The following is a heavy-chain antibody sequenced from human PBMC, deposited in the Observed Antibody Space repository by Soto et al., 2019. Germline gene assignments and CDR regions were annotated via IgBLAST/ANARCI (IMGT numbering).Heavy chain of an antibody. V-gene: IGHV1-46*01. CDR3: ARGYCTNGVCRTFDY. Sequence: ASVKVSCKASGYTFTGYYIHWVRQAPGQGLEWMGIINPSGGSTSYAQKFQGRVTMTRDTSTSTVYMELSGLRSEDTAVYYCARGYCTNGVCRTFDYWGQGTLVTVSS. J-gene: IGHJ4*02. CDR2: INPSGGST. D-gene: IGHD2-8*01. CDR1: GYTFTGYY.